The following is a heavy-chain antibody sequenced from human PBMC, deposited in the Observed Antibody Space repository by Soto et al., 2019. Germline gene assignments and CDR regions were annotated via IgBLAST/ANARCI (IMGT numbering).Heavy chain of an antibody. D-gene: IGHD4-17*01. V-gene: IGHV3-23*01. CDR3: GKARLPYAD. CDR1: GFTFSSYA. J-gene: IGHJ4*02. Sequence: EVQLLESGGGLVQPGGSLRLSCAASGFTFSSYAMSWVLQAPGKGLEWVSAISGSGGSTYYSDSVKGLFTISRDNSKNTLYLQMNSLIAEETAVYYCGKARLPYADWGQGTLVTGSS. CDR2: ISGSGGST.